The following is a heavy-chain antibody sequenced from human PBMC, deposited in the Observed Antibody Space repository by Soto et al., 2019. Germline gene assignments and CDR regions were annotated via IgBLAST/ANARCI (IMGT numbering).Heavy chain of an antibody. CDR3: ASPYDSSGYSKSWNIGY. Sequence: ASVKVSCKASGYTFTSYYMHWVRQAPGQGLEWMGIINPSGGSTSYAQKFQGRVTMTRDTSTSTVYMELSSLRSEDTAVYYCASPYDSSGYSKSWNIGYWGQGTLVTVSS. CDR1: GYTFTSYY. CDR2: INPSGGST. D-gene: IGHD3-22*01. V-gene: IGHV1-46*01. J-gene: IGHJ4*02.